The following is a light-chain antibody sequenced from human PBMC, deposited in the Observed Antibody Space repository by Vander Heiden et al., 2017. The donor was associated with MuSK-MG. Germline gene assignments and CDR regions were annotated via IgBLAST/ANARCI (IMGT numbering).Light chain of an antibody. CDR3: QQYHSPPFT. CDR2: WAS. CDR1: QSALYTSNNKNY. V-gene: IGKV4-1*01. J-gene: IGKJ3*01. Sequence: DIVMTRSLDSLVVSLVERATVNCKSSQSALYTSNNKNYVAWYQQKPCQPPKLLIYWASTRQSGVPERFSGSGSGTDFTLTINNLQAEDVAVYSCQQYHSPPFTFGPGT.